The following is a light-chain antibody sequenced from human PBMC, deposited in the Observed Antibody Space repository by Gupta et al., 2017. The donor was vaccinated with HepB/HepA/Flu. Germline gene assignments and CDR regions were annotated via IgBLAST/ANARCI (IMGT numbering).Light chain of an antibody. CDR2: TAS. V-gene: IGKV1-39*01. CDR1: QSILRY. CDR3: QQTYSVPPT. J-gene: IGKJ3*01. Sequence: IQMTQSPSSLSASVGDRVTITCLSSQSILRYLNWFQKKPGKAPNLLIYTASSLQSGVPSRFSGGGSGTDFTLNISSLQPEDFATYYCQQTYSVPPTFGPGTKVEVK.